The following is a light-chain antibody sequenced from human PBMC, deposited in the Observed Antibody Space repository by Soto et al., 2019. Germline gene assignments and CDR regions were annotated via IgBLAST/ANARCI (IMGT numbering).Light chain of an antibody. J-gene: IGKJ1*01. CDR2: GAS. CDR1: QSVSNN. V-gene: IGKV3D-15*01. Sequence: IVLTQSPGTLSLSPAERSTVSVSSSQSVSNNYLAWYQQKPGQAPRLLIYGASTRATGIPARFSGSVSGTEFALTISSLQSQDFAVYYCQQYNNWPRTFGQGTKVDIK. CDR3: QQYNNWPRT.